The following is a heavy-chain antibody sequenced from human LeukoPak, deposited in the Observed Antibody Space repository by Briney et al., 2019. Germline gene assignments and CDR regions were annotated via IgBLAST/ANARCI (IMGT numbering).Heavy chain of an antibody. D-gene: IGHD3-22*01. Sequence: SETLSLTCAVSAASISNYYWSWIRQAPGKGLEWIGYISTSGSTNYNPSLKSRVSISLDTSRNRFSLNLNFVTAADTAVYYCASPRSGYRYTFDYWGQGALVTVSS. CDR1: AASISNYY. J-gene: IGHJ4*02. CDR2: ISTSGST. CDR3: ASPRSGYRYTFDY. V-gene: IGHV4-4*09.